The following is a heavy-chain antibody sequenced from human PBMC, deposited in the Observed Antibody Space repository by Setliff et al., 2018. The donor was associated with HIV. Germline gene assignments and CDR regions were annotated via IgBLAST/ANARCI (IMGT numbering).Heavy chain of an antibody. J-gene: IGHJ4*02. CDR1: GGSVSSVNYY. CDR2: IHYTGST. Sequence: PSETLSLTCSVSGGSVSSVNYYWSWIRQPPGKGLEWIGYIHYTGSTTYNPSLKSRVTISVDTSKNQFSLELSSVTTEDTALYYCAKGAVSGTYFGSGFDYWGQGTLVTVSS. D-gene: IGHD1-26*01. CDR3: AKGAVSGTYFGSGFDY. V-gene: IGHV4-61*01.